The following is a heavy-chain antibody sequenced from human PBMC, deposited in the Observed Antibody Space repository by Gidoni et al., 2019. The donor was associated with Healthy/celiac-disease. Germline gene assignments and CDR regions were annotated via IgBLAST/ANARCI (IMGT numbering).Heavy chain of an antibody. V-gene: IGHV3-73*02. J-gene: IGHJ4*02. Sequence: EVQLVESGGGLVQPGGSLKLSCAASGFTFSGSAMHWVRQASGKGLEWVGRIRSKANSYAKAYAASVKGRFTISRDDSKNTAYLQMNSLKTEDTAVYYCTRLGIAVAGTLGLVWGQGTLVTVSS. CDR1: GFTFSGSA. CDR3: TRLGIAVAGTLGLV. CDR2: IRSKANSYAK. D-gene: IGHD6-19*01.